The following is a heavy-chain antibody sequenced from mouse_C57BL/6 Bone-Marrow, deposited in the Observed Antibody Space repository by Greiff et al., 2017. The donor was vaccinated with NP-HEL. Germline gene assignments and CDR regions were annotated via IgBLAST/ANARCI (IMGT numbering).Heavy chain of an antibody. V-gene: IGHV5-4*01. Sequence: EVHLVESGGGLVKPGGSLKLSCAASGFTFSSYAMSWVRQTPEKRLEWVATISDGGSYTYYPDNVKGRFTISRDNAKNNLYLQMSHLKSEDTAMYYCARDDDGDAYAMDYWGQGTSVTVSS. J-gene: IGHJ4*01. D-gene: IGHD2-13*01. CDR1: GFTFSSYA. CDR3: ARDDDGDAYAMDY. CDR2: ISDGGSYT.